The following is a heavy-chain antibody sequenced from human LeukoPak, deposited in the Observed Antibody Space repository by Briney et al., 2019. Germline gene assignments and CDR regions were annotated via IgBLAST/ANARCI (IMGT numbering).Heavy chain of an antibody. V-gene: IGHV1-18*01. CDR3: ARDMGDYYDSSGSYYGMDV. J-gene: IGHJ6*02. CDR2: ISAYNGNT. Sequence: ASVKVSCKASGYTFTSYGISWVRQAPGQGLEWMGWISAYNGNTNYAQKLQGRVTMTTDTSTSTAYMELRSLRSDDTAVYYCARDMGDYYDSSGSYYGMDVWGQGTTVTVSS. CDR1: GYTFTSYG. D-gene: IGHD3-22*01.